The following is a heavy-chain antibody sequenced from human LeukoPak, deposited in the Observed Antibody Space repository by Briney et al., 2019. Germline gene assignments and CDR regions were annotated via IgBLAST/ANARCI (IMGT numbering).Heavy chain of an antibody. V-gene: IGHV1-2*02. Sequence: ASVKVSCKASGYTFTGYYMHWVRQAPGQGLEWMGWINPNSGGTNYAQKFQGRVTMTRDTSISTAYMELSRLTSDDTAVYYCARGRSDFYGSGTYYYYFDYWGQGTLVTVSS. D-gene: IGHD3-10*01. CDR2: INPNSGGT. J-gene: IGHJ4*02. CDR1: GYTFTGYY. CDR3: ARGRSDFYGSGTYYYYFDY.